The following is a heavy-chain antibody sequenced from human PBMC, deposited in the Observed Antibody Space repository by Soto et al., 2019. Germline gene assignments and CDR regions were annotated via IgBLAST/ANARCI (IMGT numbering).Heavy chain of an antibody. Sequence: ASVKVSCKASGYTFTSYGISWVRQAPGQGLEWMGWISAYNGNTNYAQKLQGRVTMTTDTSTSTAYMELRSLRSDDTAVYYCARDSSGWIYYYYYGMDVWGQGTTVTVS. CDR3: ARDSSGWIYYYYYGMDV. V-gene: IGHV1-18*01. J-gene: IGHJ6*02. CDR1: GYTFTSYG. D-gene: IGHD6-19*01. CDR2: ISAYNGNT.